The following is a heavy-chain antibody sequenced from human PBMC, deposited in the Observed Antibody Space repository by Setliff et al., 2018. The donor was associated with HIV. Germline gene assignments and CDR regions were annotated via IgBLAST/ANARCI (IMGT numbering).Heavy chain of an antibody. CDR3: ARGYYNSGNYFEY. V-gene: IGHV1-46*01. D-gene: IGHD3-10*01. CDR1: GYIFTSHK. J-gene: IGHJ4*02. Sequence: ASVKVSCKASGYIFTSHKIHWVRQAPGQGLEWMGIITPSDSYTAYAQKFQGRVTMTRDTSTSTVYMELSSLRSEDTAIYYCARGYYNSGNYFEYWGQGTLVTVSS. CDR2: ITPSDSYT.